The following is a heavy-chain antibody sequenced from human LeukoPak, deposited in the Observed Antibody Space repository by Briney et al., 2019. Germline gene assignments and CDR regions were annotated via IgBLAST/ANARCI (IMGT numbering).Heavy chain of an antibody. Sequence: ASVKVSCKASGGTFSSYAISWVRQAPGQGLEWMGGIIPIFGTANYAQKFQGRVTITADESTSTAYMELSSLRSEDTAVYYCARDLNYDFWSGYGYWGQGTLVTVPS. CDR3: ARDLNYDFWSGYGY. D-gene: IGHD3-3*01. J-gene: IGHJ4*02. V-gene: IGHV1-69*01. CDR2: IIPIFGTA. CDR1: GGTFSSYA.